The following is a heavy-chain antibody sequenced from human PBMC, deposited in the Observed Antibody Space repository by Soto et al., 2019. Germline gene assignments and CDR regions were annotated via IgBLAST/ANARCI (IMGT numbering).Heavy chain of an antibody. V-gene: IGHV3-23*01. Sequence: EVQLLESGGGLVQPGGSLRLSCAASGFTFSSYAMSWVRQAPGKGLEWVSAISGSGGSTYYADSVKGRFTISRDNSKNTLYLQMSSLRAADTAGYYCAKRAMRLGELLPPCCYYNMDVWGKGPRSPSP. CDR3: AKRAMRLGELLPPCCYYNMDV. CDR1: GFTFSSYA. CDR2: ISGSGGST. D-gene: IGHD3-10*01. J-gene: IGHJ6*03.